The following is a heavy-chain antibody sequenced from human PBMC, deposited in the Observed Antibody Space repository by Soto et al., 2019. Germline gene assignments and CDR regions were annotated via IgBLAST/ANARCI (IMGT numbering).Heavy chain of an antibody. CDR3: ARGSRASSGGTGAY. V-gene: IGHV3-74*01. CDR2: IDYDGTTT. CDR1: GFSFDSYW. J-gene: IGHJ1*01. D-gene: IGHD2-2*01. Sequence: EVQLVESGGGLVQPGGSLRLSCAASGFSFDSYWMHWVRQAPGQGPMWVSRIDYDGTTTNYADSVKGRFTISRDNAKSTLYLQMNSLRPEDTAVYYCARGSRASSGGTGAYWGKGTLVTVSS.